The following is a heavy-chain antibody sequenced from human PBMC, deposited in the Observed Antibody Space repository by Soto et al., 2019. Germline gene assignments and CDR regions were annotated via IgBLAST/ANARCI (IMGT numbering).Heavy chain of an antibody. D-gene: IGHD2-2*01. J-gene: IGHJ4*02. CDR2: MYHSGST. CDR3: ARVPEY. V-gene: IGHV4-30-2*01. CDR1: GGSISRGGYS. Sequence: SGTLSLTCAVSGGSISRGGYSWSWIRQPPGKGLEWIGYMYHSGSTYYNPSLKSRVTISIDRSKNQFSLKLSSVTAADTAVYYCARVPEYWGQG.